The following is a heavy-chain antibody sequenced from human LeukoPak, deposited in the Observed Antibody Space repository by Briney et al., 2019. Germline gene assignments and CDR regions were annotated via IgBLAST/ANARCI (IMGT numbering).Heavy chain of an antibody. D-gene: IGHD3-22*01. CDR1: GFTFSSYS. J-gene: IGHJ4*02. CDR2: ISSSSSTI. Sequence: GGSLRLSCAASGFTFSSYSMNWVRQAPGKGLEWVSYISSSSSTIYYADSVKGRFTISRDNAKNSLYLQMNSLRAEDTAMYYCAHYYDSSGYYGGTYWGQGTLVTVSS. CDR3: AHYYDSSGYYGGTY. V-gene: IGHV3-48*04.